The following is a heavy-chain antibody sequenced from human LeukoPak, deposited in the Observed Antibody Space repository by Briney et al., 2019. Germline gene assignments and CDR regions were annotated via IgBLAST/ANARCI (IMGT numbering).Heavy chain of an antibody. CDR1: GFTFSSST. D-gene: IGHD5-18*01. J-gene: IGHJ4*02. V-gene: IGHV3-21*01. CDR2: ISSSSTYI. CDR3: ARASSGYTYGQYDY. Sequence: PGGSLRLSCAASGFTFSSSTMNWVRQSPGKGLQWVSSISSSSTYIYYADSVKGRFIISRDNAKNSLYLQMNSLRAEDTAVYYCARASSGYTYGQYDYWGQGTLVTVSS.